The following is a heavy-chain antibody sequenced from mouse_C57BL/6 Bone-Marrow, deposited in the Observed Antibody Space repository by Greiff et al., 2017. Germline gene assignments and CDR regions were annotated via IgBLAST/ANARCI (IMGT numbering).Heavy chain of an antibody. D-gene: IGHD4-1*02. CDR3: ARVTSTGTRALFDY. J-gene: IGHJ2*01. V-gene: IGHV5-4*03. Sequence: EVKLVESGGGLVKPGGSLKLSCAASGFTFSSYAMSWVRQTPEKRLEWVATISDGGSYTYYPDNVKVRFTISRDNAKNNLYLQMSHLKSEDTAMYYCARVTSTGTRALFDYWGQGTTLTVSS. CDR2: ISDGGSYT. CDR1: GFTFSSYA.